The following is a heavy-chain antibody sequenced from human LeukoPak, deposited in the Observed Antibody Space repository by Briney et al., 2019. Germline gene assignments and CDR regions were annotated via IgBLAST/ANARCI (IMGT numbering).Heavy chain of an antibody. V-gene: IGHV3-23*01. Sequence: GGSLRLSCAASGFTFSSYAMSWIRQAPGKGLEWVSAISGSGGSTYCADSVKGRYTISRDNSKNTLYLQMNSLRAEDTAVYYCAEMVVAASYWGQGTLVTVSS. CDR2: ISGSGGST. CDR3: AEMVVAASY. D-gene: IGHD2-15*01. J-gene: IGHJ4*02. CDR1: GFTFSSYA.